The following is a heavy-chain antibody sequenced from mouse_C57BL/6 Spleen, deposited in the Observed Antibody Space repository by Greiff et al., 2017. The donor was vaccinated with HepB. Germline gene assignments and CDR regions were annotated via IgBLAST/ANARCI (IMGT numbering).Heavy chain of an antibody. Sequence: VQLQQSGAELARPGASVKMSCKASGYTFTSYTMHWVKQRPGQGLEWIGYINPSSGYTKYNQKFKDKATLTADKSSSTAYMQLSSLTSEDSAVYYCAREVYYDYLDYWGQGTTLTVSS. CDR2: INPSSGYT. D-gene: IGHD2-4*01. CDR3: AREVYYDYLDY. CDR1: GYTFTSYT. V-gene: IGHV1-4*01. J-gene: IGHJ2*01.